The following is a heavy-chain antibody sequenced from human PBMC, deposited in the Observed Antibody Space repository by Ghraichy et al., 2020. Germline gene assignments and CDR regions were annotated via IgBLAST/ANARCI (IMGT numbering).Heavy chain of an antibody. D-gene: IGHD1-26*01. Sequence: GSLSLTCTVSGGSISSYYWNWIRQPPGRGLEWIGYIYYNGNTNYNPSLKSRVTISKDTSNNQFSLRLSSVTAADTAVYYCARGLNSGHYYYYYMDVWGKGTTVTVSS. V-gene: IGHV4-59*01. CDR1: GGSISSYY. J-gene: IGHJ6*03. CDR2: IYYNGNT. CDR3: ARGLNSGHYYYYYMDV.